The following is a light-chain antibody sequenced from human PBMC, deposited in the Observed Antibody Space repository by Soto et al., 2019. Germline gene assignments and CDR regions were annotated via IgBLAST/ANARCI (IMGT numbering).Light chain of an antibody. Sequence: ERVMTQSPVTLSVSPGESVTLSCMASQSVGTNLAWYQQKPGQAPSLLIYGVSTRATGIPTRFSGSGSGRQFTLTISSLQSEDFAVYYCQQYNNWPQTFGQGTKVDI. CDR2: GVS. CDR3: QQYNNWPQT. CDR1: QSVGTN. J-gene: IGKJ1*01. V-gene: IGKV3-15*01.